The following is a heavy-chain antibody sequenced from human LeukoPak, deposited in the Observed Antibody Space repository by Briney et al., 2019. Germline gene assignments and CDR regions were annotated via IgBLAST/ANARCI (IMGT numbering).Heavy chain of an antibody. CDR1: GFTVSSNY. J-gene: IGHJ4*02. CDR2: ISGSGGST. CDR3: AKDPSGSYFDY. D-gene: IGHD1-26*01. V-gene: IGHV3-23*01. Sequence: GGSLRLSCAASGFTVSSNYMSWVRQAPGKGLEWVSAISGSGGSTYYADSVKGRFTISRDNSKNTLYLQMNSLRAEDTAVYYCAKDPSGSYFDYWGQGTLVTVSS.